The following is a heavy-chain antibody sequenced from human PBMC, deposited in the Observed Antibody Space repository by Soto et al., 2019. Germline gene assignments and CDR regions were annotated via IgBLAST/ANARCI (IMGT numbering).Heavy chain of an antibody. Sequence: QVKLVESGGGVVQPGTSLRLYCEASGFTFSNYAMHWVRQAPGKGLEWVALISYGGTNTYYADSVRGRFTISRDNSKNTLYQQMNSLRAEDTAVYYCAKQRYSVFGMHWYGMDVWGQGTTVTVSS. CDR2: ISYGGTNT. J-gene: IGHJ6*02. CDR3: AKQRYSVFGMHWYGMDV. V-gene: IGHV3-30*18. D-gene: IGHD3-3*01. CDR1: GFTFSNYA.